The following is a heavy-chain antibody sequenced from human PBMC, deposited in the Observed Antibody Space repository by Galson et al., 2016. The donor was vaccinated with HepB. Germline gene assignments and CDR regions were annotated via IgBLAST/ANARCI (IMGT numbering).Heavy chain of an antibody. CDR3: VKYVGLDGFDY. V-gene: IGHV3-23*01. CDR1: GFTFSTYP. J-gene: IGHJ4*02. CDR2: INAGGNNR. Sequence: SLRLSCAASGFTFSTYPMGWVRQAPGKGPEWVSGINAGGNNRYYSDSVKGRFAISRDNSKNTLYLQLDNLRGEDTAVYYCVKYVGLDGFDYWAREPWSLSP. D-gene: IGHD3/OR15-3a*01.